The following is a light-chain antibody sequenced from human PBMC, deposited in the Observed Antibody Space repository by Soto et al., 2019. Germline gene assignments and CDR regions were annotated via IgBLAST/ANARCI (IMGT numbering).Light chain of an antibody. V-gene: IGKV3-15*01. J-gene: IGKJ1*01. Sequence: EIVMTQSPGTLSVSPGERATLFCRASQSVRSSLAWYQQKPGQAPRLFIYDASTRATGIPARFSGSGSGTEFTLTISSLQSEDFAVYYCQQYNNWPWTFGQGTKVE. CDR1: QSVRSS. CDR2: DAS. CDR3: QQYNNWPWT.